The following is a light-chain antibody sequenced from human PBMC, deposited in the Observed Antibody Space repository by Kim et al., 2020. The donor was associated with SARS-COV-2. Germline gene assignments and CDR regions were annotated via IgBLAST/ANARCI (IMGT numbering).Light chain of an antibody. CDR2: LNSDGSH. V-gene: IGLV4-69*01. J-gene: IGLJ3*02. Sequence: QLVLTQSPSASASLGASVKLTCTLSSGHSSYAIAWHQQQPEKGPRYLMKLNSDGSHTKGDGIPDRFSGSSSGAERYLTISSLQSEDEADYYCHTWGAGSGWAFGGGTKLTVL. CDR1: SGHSSYA. CDR3: HTWGAGSGWA.